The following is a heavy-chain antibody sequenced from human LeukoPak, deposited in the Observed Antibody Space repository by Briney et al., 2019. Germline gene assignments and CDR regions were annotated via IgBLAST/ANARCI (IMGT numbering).Heavy chain of an antibody. Sequence: SETLSLTCTVSGGSISTYYWSWIRQPPGKGLEWIGYIYYSGSTNYNPSLKSRVTISVDTSKNQFSLKLNSVTVADTAVYYCARGRRDKSQYDDYVWGSLRGRRNWFGPWGQGTLVTVSS. V-gene: IGHV4-59*12. CDR2: IYYSGST. CDR3: ARGRRDKSQYDDYVWGSLRGRRNWFGP. D-gene: IGHD3-16*01. CDR1: GGSISTYY. J-gene: IGHJ5*02.